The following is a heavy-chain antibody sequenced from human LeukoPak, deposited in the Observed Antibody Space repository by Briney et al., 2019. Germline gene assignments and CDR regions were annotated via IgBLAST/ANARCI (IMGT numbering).Heavy chain of an antibody. CDR1: GGSISSSNW. J-gene: IGHJ5*02. D-gene: IGHD2-8*01. CDR2: IYHSGST. Sequence: SGTLSLTCAVSGGSISSSNWWSWVRQPPGKGLEWIGEIYHSGSTNYNPSLKSRVTISVDKSKNQFSLKLSSVTAADTAAYYCARDVYAKTYNWFDPWGQGTLVIVSS. CDR3: ARDVYAKTYNWFDP. V-gene: IGHV4-4*02.